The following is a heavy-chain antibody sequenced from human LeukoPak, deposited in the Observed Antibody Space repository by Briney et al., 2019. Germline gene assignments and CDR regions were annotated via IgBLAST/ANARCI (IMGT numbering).Heavy chain of an antibody. Sequence: SETLSLTCAVYGGSFSGYYWSWIRQPPGKGLEWIGEINHSGSTNYNPSLKSRVTISVDTSKNQFSLKLSSVTAADTAVHYCARGRIVVVVAATPRLYGMDVWGKGTTVTVSS. D-gene: IGHD2-15*01. CDR1: GGSFSGYY. CDR3: ARGRIVVVVAATPRLYGMDV. J-gene: IGHJ6*04. V-gene: IGHV4-34*01. CDR2: INHSGST.